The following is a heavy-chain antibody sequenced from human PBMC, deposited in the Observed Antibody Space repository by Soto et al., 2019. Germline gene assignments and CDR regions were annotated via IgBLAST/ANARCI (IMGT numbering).Heavy chain of an antibody. Sequence: PSETLSLTCTVSGGSISSNSYYWDWIRQPPGKGLEWIGSLFYSGATYHNPSLQSRVTISVDTSKNQFSLHLSSVTAADTAVYYCATSPKAAAGDTFDYWGQGTLVTVSS. D-gene: IGHD6-13*01. J-gene: IGHJ4*02. CDR1: GGSISSNSYY. CDR3: ATSPKAAAGDTFDY. V-gene: IGHV4-39*01. CDR2: LFYSGAT.